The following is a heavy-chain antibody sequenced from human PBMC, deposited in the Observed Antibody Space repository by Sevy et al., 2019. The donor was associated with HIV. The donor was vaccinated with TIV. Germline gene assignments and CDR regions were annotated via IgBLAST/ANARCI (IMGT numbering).Heavy chain of an antibody. J-gene: IGHJ4*02. D-gene: IGHD3-3*01. Sequence: GGSLRLSCAASGFIFNSYAMSWVHQAPGKGLEWVSTISGHGGSTYYADSVKGRFTISRDNSRKTLDLEMNSLRAEDAAIYYCAGGFWSGFDYWGQGSLVTVSS. CDR3: AGGFWSGFDY. CDR1: GFIFNSYA. CDR2: ISGHGGST. V-gene: IGHV3-23*01.